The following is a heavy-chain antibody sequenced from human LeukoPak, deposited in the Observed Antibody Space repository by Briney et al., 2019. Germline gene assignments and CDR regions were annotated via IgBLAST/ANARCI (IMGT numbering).Heavy chain of an antibody. D-gene: IGHD6-13*01. Sequence: ASVKVSCKASGYTFTGYYMHWVRQAPGQGLEWMGWINPNSGGTNYAQKFQGRVTMTRDTSISTAYMELSRLRSDDTAVYYCARAGGSSWYRMNWFDPWGQGTLVTVSS. CDR1: GYTFTGYY. J-gene: IGHJ5*02. CDR3: ARAGGSSWYRMNWFDP. V-gene: IGHV1-2*02. CDR2: INPNSGGT.